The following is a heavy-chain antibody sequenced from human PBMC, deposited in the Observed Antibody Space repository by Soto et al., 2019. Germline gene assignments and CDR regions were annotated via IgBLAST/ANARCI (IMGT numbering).Heavy chain of an antibody. V-gene: IGHV1-18*01. Sequence: ASVKVSCKTSGCTFTSYGISWVRQAPGQGLEWMGWISTYNGDTNFAQKFQGRVTLTTDTSTNTAYMDLRSLTSDDTAVYYCARGYDILTGLAYYYGMDVWGQGTTVTVSS. CDR2: ISTYNGDT. J-gene: IGHJ6*02. D-gene: IGHD3-9*01. CDR3: ARGYDILTGLAYYYGMDV. CDR1: GCTFTSYG.